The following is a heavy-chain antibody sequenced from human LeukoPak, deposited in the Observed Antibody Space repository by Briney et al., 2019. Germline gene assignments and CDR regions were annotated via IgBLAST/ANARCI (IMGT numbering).Heavy chain of an antibody. CDR3: ARYCSSTNCYKGGFDP. CDR1: GGSISSGGCY. CDR2: IYYSGST. V-gene: IGHV4-31*03. J-gene: IGHJ5*02. D-gene: IGHD2-2*02. Sequence: SETLSLTCTVSGGSISSGGCYWSCIRQHPGQGLEWIGYIYYSGSTYSNPSIISRVTISVNTTKNQCSLNLSSVTAAHTAVYYCARYCSSTNCYKGGFDPWGQGTLVTVSS.